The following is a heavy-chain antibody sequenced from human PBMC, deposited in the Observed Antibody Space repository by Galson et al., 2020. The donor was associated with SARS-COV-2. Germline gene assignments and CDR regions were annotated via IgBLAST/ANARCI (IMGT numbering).Heavy chain of an antibody. V-gene: IGHV4-30-2*01. CDR3: ARGWGTMVRGVIIVSWFDP. Sequence: SETLSLTCALSGGSISSGGYSWSWIRQPPAKGLEWIGYIYHSGSTYYNPSLKSRVTISVDRSKNQFSLKLSSVTAADTAVYYCARGWGTMVRGVIIVSWFDPWGQGTLVTVSS. CDR1: GGSISSGGYS. CDR2: IYHSGST. J-gene: IGHJ5*02. D-gene: IGHD3-10*01.